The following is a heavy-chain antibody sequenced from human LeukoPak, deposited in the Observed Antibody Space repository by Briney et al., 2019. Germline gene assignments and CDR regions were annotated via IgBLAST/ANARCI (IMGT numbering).Heavy chain of an antibody. V-gene: IGHV4-31*03. CDR3: ARTTYYYGSGSSPHLDY. D-gene: IGHD3-10*01. J-gene: IGHJ4*02. Sequence: SQTLSLTCTVSGGSISSGGYYWSWIRQHPWKGLEWIGYIYYSGSTYYNPSLKSRVTISVDTSKNQFSLKLSSVTAADTAVYYCARTTYYYGSGSSPHLDYWGQGTLVTVSS. CDR1: GGSISSGGYY. CDR2: IYYSGST.